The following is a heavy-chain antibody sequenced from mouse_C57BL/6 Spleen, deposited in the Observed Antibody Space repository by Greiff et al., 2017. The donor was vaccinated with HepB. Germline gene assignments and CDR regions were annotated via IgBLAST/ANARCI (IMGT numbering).Heavy chain of an antibody. Sequence: QVQLKESGAELVKPGASVKISCKASGYAFSSYWMNWVKQRPGKGLEWIGQIYHGDGDTNYNGKFKGKATLTADKSSSTAYIQLSRLTSDDSAVYFCARGGLYSDSPWFAYWGQGTLVTVSA. V-gene: IGHV1-80*01. J-gene: IGHJ3*01. CDR3: ARGGLYSDSPWFAY. CDR2: IYHGDGDT. CDR1: GYAFSSYW. D-gene: IGHD2-12*01.